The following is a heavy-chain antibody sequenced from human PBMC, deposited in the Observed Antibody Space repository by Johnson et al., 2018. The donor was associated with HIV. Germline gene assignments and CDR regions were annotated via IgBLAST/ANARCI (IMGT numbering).Heavy chain of an antibody. CDR2: ISYDEIDK. CDR1: GFTFSGYA. V-gene: IGHV3-33*05. J-gene: IGHJ3*02. CDR3: ARETNMPGAAGDAFDI. Sequence: QVQLVESGGGVVQPGRSLRLSCAASGFTFSGYAMHWVRQAPGKGLEWVAVISYDEIDKYYADSVTGRFTVSRDNSKNTLYLQMNSLRGEDTAVYYCARETNMPGAAGDAFDIWGQGTMVTVSS. D-gene: IGHD6-25*01.